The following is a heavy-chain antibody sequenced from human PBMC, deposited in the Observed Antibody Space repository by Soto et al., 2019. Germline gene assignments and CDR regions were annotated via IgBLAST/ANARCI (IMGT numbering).Heavy chain of an antibody. CDR3: ARDPPRYCSSTSCLKLFDY. V-gene: IGHV1-18*01. CDR2: ISAYNGNT. D-gene: IGHD2-2*01. Sequence: QVQLVQSGAEVKKPGASVKVSCKASGYTFTSYGISWVRQAPGQGLEWMGWISAYNGNTNYAQKLQGRSTITTDTTKSKAFMELRSLGSDDTGVYYCARDPPRYCSSTSCLKLFDYWGQGTLVTVSS. J-gene: IGHJ4*02. CDR1: GYTFTSYG.